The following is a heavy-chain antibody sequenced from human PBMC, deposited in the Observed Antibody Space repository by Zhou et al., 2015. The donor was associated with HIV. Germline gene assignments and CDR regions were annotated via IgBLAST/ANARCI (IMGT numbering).Heavy chain of an antibody. J-gene: IGHJ6*02. CDR3: ARRANHAYYYDGRRGYGMDV. CDR2: IIPIFGTA. Sequence: QVQLVQSGAEVKKPGSSVKVSCKASGGTFSSYAISWVRQAPGQGLEWMGGIIPIFGTANYAQKFQGRVTITADESTSTAYMELSSLRSEDTAVYYCARRANHAYYYDGRRGYGMDVWGQGTTVTVSS. V-gene: IGHV1-69*12. D-gene: IGHD3-22*01. CDR1: GGTFSSYA.